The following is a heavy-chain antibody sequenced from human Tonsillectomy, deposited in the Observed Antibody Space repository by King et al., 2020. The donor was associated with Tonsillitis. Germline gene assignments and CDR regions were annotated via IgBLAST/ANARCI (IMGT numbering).Heavy chain of an antibody. CDR3: AVGAYYYDSSGYYPFDY. CDR2: IYYSGST. V-gene: IGHV4-39*01. J-gene: IGHJ4*02. Sequence: LQLQESGPGLVKPSETLSLTCTVSGGSISSSSYYWGWIRQPPGKGLEWIGSIYYSGSTYYNPSLKSRVTISVDTSKNQFSLKLSSVTAADTAVYYCAVGAYYYDSSGYYPFDYWGQGTLVTVSS. CDR1: GGSISSSSYY. D-gene: IGHD3-22*01.